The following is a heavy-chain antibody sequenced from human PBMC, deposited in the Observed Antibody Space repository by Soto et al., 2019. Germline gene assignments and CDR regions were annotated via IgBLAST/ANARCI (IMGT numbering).Heavy chain of an antibody. CDR2: ISGSGGST. Sequence: GGSLRLSCAASGFTFSSYAMSWVRQAPGKGLEWVSAISGSGGSTYYADSVKGRFTISRDNSKNTLYLQMNSLRAEDTAVYYCAKDGEPPAAGTNWFDPWGQGTLVTVSS. V-gene: IGHV3-23*01. J-gene: IGHJ5*02. CDR1: GFTFSSYA. CDR3: AKDGEPPAAGTNWFDP. D-gene: IGHD2-2*01.